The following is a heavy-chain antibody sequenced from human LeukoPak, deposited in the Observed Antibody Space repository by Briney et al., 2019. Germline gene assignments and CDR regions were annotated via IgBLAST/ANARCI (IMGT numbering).Heavy chain of an antibody. V-gene: IGHV4-4*07. D-gene: IGHD6-13*01. Sequence: SETLSLTCTVSGGSISGYYWSWIRQPAGKGLEWIGRIYISGGTDYNPSLKSRVSMSVDTSKNQFSLKLSSVTAADTAVYYCARERKYSSSWYSGAFDIWGQGTMVTVSS. CDR1: GGSISGYY. CDR2: IYISGGT. CDR3: ARERKYSSSWYSGAFDI. J-gene: IGHJ3*02.